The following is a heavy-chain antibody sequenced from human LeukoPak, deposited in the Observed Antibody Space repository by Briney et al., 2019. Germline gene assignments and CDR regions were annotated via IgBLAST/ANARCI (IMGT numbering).Heavy chain of an antibody. V-gene: IGHV4-39*07. CDR1: GGSFSINNYY. CDR2: IYYSGST. D-gene: IGHD6-19*01. J-gene: IGHJ6*03. Sequence: PSETLSLTCAVYGGSFSINNYYWAWIRQPPGKGLEWIANIYYSGSTYYNPSLKSRLTISVDTSKNQFSLKLSSVTAADTAVYYCARGHSSGWYWTLNYYYYYYMDVWGKGTTVTISS. CDR3: ARGHSSGWYWTLNYYYYYYMDV.